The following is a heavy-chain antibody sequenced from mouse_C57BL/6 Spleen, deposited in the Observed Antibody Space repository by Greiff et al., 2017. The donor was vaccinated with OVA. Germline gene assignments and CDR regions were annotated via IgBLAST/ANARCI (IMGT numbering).Heavy chain of an antibody. D-gene: IGHD2-3*01. CDR3: ARGNDGYPFAY. V-gene: IGHV3-1*01. CDR2: ISYSGST. CDR1: GYSITSGYD. J-gene: IGHJ3*01. Sequence: DVMLVESGPGMVKPSQSLSLTCTVTGYSITSGYDWHWIRHFPGNKLEWMGYISYSGSTNYNPSLKSRISITHDTSKNHFFLKLNSVTTEDTATYYCARGNDGYPFAYWGQGTLVTVSA.